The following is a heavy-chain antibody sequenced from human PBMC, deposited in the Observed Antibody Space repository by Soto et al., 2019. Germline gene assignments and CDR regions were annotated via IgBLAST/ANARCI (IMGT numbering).Heavy chain of an antibody. D-gene: IGHD2-15*01. CDR3: AKDKYCSGGSCYGSYFDY. CDR1: GFTFDDYA. Sequence: GGSLRLSCAASGFTFDDYAMHWVRQAPGKGLEWVSLISWDGGSTYYADSVKGRFTISSANSKNSLYLQMNSLRAEDTALDYCAKDKYCSGGSCYGSYFDYWGQGTLVTGSS. V-gene: IGHV3-43D*03. J-gene: IGHJ4*02. CDR2: ISWDGGST.